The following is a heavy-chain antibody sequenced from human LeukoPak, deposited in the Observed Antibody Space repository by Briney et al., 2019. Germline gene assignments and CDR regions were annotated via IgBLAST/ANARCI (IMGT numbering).Heavy chain of an antibody. CDR3: TKGGSYAPLDY. V-gene: IGHV3-23*01. Sequence: PGGSLRLSCAAPGFTFSNSAMTWVRQAPGKGLEWVSAINSGGDDTVHADSVKGRLTISRDNSKNTLYLQMNSLRAEDTAIYYCTKGGSYAPLDYWGQGTLVTVSS. CDR2: INSGGDDT. CDR1: GFTFSNSA. D-gene: IGHD1-26*01. J-gene: IGHJ4*02.